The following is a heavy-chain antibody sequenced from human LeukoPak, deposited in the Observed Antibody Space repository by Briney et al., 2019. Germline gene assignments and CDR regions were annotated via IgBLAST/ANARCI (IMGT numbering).Heavy chain of an antibody. CDR3: ARSPHNSAWYEKWFDP. CDR2: ISASGGT. Sequence: SETLSLTCTVSGGSISTYYWSWIRQSPGKGLELIADISASGGTNYNPSLESRVTVSIDSSKNQFSLKLSSVTAADTAVFYCARSPHNSAWYEKWFDPWGQGTLVTVSS. CDR1: GGSISTYY. J-gene: IGHJ5*02. V-gene: IGHV4-4*08. D-gene: IGHD6-19*01.